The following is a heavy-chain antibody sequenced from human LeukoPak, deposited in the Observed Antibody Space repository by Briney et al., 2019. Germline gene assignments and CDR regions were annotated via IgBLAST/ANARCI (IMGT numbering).Heavy chain of an antibody. CDR2: ISATGGEI. J-gene: IGHJ6*04. Sequence: GGSLRLSCAGSGFTFSRYVMNWVRQVPGRRPDWVSSISATGGEIFYADSVKGRFTISRDNSNNMVYLQMDSLRAEDTAVYYCAELGITMIGGVWGKGTTVTISS. V-gene: IGHV3-23*01. CDR1: GFTFSRYV. D-gene: IGHD3-10*02. CDR3: AELGITMIGGV.